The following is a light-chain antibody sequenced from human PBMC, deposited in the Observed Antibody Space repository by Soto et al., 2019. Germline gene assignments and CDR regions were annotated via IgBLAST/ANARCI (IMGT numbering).Light chain of an antibody. CDR2: KAS. CDR3: QQYSSHST. CDR1: QSISTC. V-gene: IGKV1-5*03. Sequence: DIQMTLSPSTLPASVGDRVTITCRANQSISTCLAWYQQNPGKAPNLLIYKASRLETGVPSRFSGSGSGTEFSLTISSLQPDDFATYYCQQYSSHSTFGQGTKVDIK. J-gene: IGKJ1*01.